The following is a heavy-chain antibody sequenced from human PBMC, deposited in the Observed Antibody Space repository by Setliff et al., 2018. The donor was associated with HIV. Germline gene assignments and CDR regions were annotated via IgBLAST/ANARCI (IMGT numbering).Heavy chain of an antibody. Sequence: ASVKVSCKASGYDFKIYDINWVRQVAGQGLDWMGWINPGTGNTGYPQNFSGRVTMTRNTSINTVYMELSSLRSEDTAIYFCARGKIPSWRLTMFDFWGQGTPVTVSS. D-gene: IGHD1-1*01. J-gene: IGHJ4*02. V-gene: IGHV1-8*01. CDR3: ARGKIPSWRLTMFDF. CDR1: GYDFKIYD. CDR2: INPGTGNT.